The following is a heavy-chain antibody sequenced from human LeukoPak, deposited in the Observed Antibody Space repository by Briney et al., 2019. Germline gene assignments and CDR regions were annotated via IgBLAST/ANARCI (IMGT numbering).Heavy chain of an antibody. CDR3: ARDAYGSYYDKMAAEDWYFDL. D-gene: IGHD3-10*01. CDR1: GGXISGNL. CDR2: IYPSGTT. V-gene: IGHV4-4*07. J-gene: IGHJ2*01. Sequence: SETLSLTCTVSGGXISGNLCSWIRQPAGKGLEWLGGIYPSGTTNYNPSLKSRVTISVATSKNQFSVKLSSVTAADTAVYYCARDAYGSYYDKMAAEDWYFDLWGRGPRVTVSS.